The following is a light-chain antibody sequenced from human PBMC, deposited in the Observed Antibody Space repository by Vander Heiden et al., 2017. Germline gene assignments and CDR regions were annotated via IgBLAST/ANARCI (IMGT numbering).Light chain of an antibody. V-gene: IGKV1-39*01. CDR1: QSISSY. Sequence: EIQMTQSQSSLSATVGDRVTITCRASQSISSYLNWYQQKPGKAPKLLIYAASSLQSGVPSRFSGSGSGTDFTLTISSLQPEDFATYYCQQSYSTPYPFGQGTKLEIK. CDR2: AAS. CDR3: QQSYSTPYP. J-gene: IGKJ2*01.